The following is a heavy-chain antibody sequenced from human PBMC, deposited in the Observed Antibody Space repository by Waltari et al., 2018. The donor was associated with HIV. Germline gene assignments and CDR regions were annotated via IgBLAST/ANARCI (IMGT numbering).Heavy chain of an antibody. Sequence: EVQLVESGGGLVQPGGSLRISCAASGFTFSNYTMNWVRQDPGNGLEWVSYISISSSRIVYADSVKGRFTISRDNAKNSLYLQMNSLIFEVTAVYYCARDINGGWGYWGQGTLVTVAS. D-gene: IGHD7-27*01. CDR1: GFTFSNYT. CDR2: ISISSSRI. V-gene: IGHV3-48*01. CDR3: ARDINGGWGY. J-gene: IGHJ4*02.